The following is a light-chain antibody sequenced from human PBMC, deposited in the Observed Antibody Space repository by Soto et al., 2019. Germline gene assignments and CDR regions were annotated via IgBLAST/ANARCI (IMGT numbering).Light chain of an antibody. CDR3: QHYNSYSVA. V-gene: IGKV1-5*03. CDR1: QTISSW. Sequence: DIQMAQSPSTLSGSVGDRVTITCRASQTISSWLAWYQHKPGKAPKLLIYKAYNLKSGVPSRFSGSGSRTAFTLIISRLQHDDFATYYCQHYNSYSVAFGQGTKVHLK. CDR2: KAY. J-gene: IGKJ1*01.